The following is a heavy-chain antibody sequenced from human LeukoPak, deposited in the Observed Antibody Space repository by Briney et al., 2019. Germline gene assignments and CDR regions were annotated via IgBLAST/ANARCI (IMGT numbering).Heavy chain of an antibody. CDR2: IYYSGST. V-gene: IGHV4-59*08. J-gene: IGHJ5*02. CDR3: ASLGVAGKHNWFDP. Sequence: KTSETLSLTCTVSGSSISSYYWSWIRQPPGKGLEWIGYIYYSGSTNYNPSLKSRVTISVDTSKNQFSLKLSSVTAADTAVYYCASLGVAGKHNWFDPWGQGTLVTVSS. D-gene: IGHD6-19*01. CDR1: GSSISSYY.